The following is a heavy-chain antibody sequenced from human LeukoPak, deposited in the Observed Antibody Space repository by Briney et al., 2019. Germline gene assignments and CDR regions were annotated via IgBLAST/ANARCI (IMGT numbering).Heavy chain of an antibody. D-gene: IGHD5-12*01. CDR3: ARSCRILDIVATIRARLGGNGFDI. CDR2: IYHSGST. Sequence: SETLSLSCTVSGGSISSSSYYWGWIRQPPGKGLEWIGSIYHSGSTYYNPSLKSRVTIAVETSKNQFSPKLSSVTAADKAVYYCARSCRILDIVATIRARLGGNGFDIWGQGTMVTVSS. V-gene: IGHV4-39*07. J-gene: IGHJ3*02. CDR1: GGSISSSSYY.